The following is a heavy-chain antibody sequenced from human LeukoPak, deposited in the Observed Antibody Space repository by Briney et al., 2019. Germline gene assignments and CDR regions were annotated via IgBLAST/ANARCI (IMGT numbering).Heavy chain of an antibody. D-gene: IGHD1-26*01. Sequence: GGSLRLSCAASGFTFSSYAMSWVRQAPGKGLEWVGRIKSKTDGETTDYAAPVKDRFTISRDVSKDTLYLQMSSLKAEDTAVYYCTTNAGSYGIDVWGQGTMVTVSS. CDR1: GFTFSSYA. CDR2: IKSKTDGETT. V-gene: IGHV3-15*01. CDR3: TTNAGSYGIDV. J-gene: IGHJ3*01.